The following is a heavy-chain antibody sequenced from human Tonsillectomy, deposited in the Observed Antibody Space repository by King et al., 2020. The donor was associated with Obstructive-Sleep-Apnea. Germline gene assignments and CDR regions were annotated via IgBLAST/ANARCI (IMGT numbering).Heavy chain of an antibody. CDR2: IFHSGHT. V-gene: IGHV4-28*01. CDR1: GYSIISSSW. D-gene: IGHD5-18*01. J-gene: IGHJ4*02. Sequence: VPLQESGPGLVKPSDTLSLTCAVSGYSIISSSWWAWIRHPPGRGLEWSGYIFHSGHTYYNPSLKSRVTMSLDTSKNQFSLRLSSVTAVDTAVYFCARKEDSLYFFDYWGQGTLVTASS. CDR3: ARKEDSLYFFDY.